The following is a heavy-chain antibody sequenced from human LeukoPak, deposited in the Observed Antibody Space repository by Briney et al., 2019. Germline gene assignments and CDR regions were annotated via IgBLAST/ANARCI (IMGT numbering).Heavy chain of an antibody. J-gene: IGHJ4*02. D-gene: IGHD1-26*01. CDR3: ARGGATTLFDY. CDR2: ITSNGDKT. CDR1: GFTFSSYA. Sequence: GGSLRLSCVASGFTFSSYAMHWVRQAPGKGLEYVSAITSNGDKTYYGNSVKGRFTISRDNSKNTLYLQMGSLRIEDMAVYYCARGGATTLFDYWGQGTLVTVSS. V-gene: IGHV3-64*01.